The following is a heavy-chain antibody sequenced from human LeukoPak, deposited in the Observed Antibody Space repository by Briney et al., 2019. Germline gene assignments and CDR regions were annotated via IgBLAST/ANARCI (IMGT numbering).Heavy chain of an antibody. CDR2: IYHSGST. D-gene: IGHD1-26*01. V-gene: IGHV4-38-2*02. J-gene: IGHJ4*02. CDR1: GYSISSGYY. CDR3: ARDQVGATPYYFAY. Sequence: KPSETLSLTCTVSGYSISSGYYWGWIRQPPGKGLEWIGNIYHSGSTYYNPSLKSRVTISVDTSKNQFSLKLSSVTAADTAVYYCARDQVGATPYYFAYWGQGTLVTVSS.